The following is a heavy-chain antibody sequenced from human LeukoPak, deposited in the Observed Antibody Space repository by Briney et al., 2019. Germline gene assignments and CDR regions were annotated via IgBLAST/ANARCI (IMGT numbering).Heavy chain of an antibody. V-gene: IGHV4-59*01. CDR1: GGSISSYY. CDR2: IYYSGST. Sequence: SETLSLTCTVSGGSISSYYWGWIRQRPGKGLEWIGYIYYSGSTNYNPSLKSRVTISVDTSKNQFSLKLSSVTAADTAVYYCARGGLAGDYASPFFDYWGQGTLVTVSS. D-gene: IGHD4-17*01. J-gene: IGHJ4*02. CDR3: ARGGLAGDYASPFFDY.